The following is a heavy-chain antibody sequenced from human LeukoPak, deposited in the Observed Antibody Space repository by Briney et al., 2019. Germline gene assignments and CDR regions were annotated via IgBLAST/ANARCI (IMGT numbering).Heavy chain of an antibody. CDR2: IIPIFGTA. J-gene: IGHJ4*02. Sequence: ASVKVSCKASGYTFTSYGISWVRQAPGQGLEWMGGIIPIFGTANYAQKFQGRVTITADESTSTAYMELSSLRSEDTAVYYCARFTSGYRNYFDYWGQGTLVTVSS. CDR1: GYTFTSYG. CDR3: ARFTSGYRNYFDY. D-gene: IGHD3-3*01. V-gene: IGHV1-69*13.